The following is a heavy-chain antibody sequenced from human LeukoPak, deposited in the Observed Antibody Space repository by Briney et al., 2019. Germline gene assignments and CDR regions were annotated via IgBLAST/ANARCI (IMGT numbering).Heavy chain of an antibody. CDR1: GFTFSSYW. V-gene: IGHV3-7*01. Sequence: PGGSLGLSCAASGFTFSSYWMSWVRQAPGKGLEWVANINQDGGEKYYVDSVKGRFTISRDNAKNSLYLQMNSLRAEDTAVYHCATGRSCTTCYLPDYWGQGTLVTVSS. D-gene: IGHD2-2*01. CDR2: INQDGGEK. J-gene: IGHJ4*02. CDR3: ATGRSCTTCYLPDY.